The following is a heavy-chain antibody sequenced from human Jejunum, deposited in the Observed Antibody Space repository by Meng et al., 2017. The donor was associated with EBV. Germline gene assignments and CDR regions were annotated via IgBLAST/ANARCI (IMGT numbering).Heavy chain of an antibody. V-gene: IGHV1-46*01. CDR2: INPTGDST. J-gene: IGHJ5*02. Sequence: QVQLVPSGAGVKKPGASVKVSCKVSGDTFPRYYMHWVRQAPGQGLEWMGIINPTGDSTTYAEKFQGRLTMTRDTSTTTAYMELSSLRSEDTAVYYCAGGMTIRQNWFDPWGQGTLVTVSS. CDR3: AGGMTIRQNWFDP. CDR1: GDTFPRYY. D-gene: IGHD5-24*01.